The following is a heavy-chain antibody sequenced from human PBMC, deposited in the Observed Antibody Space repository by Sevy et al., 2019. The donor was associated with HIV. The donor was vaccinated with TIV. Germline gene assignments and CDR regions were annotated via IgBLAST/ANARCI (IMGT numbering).Heavy chain of an antibody. J-gene: IGHJ4*02. V-gene: IGHV1-18*01. D-gene: IGHD2-15*01. CDR3: ARAYCSGGSCYSLAY. CDR2: ISAHNGDT. Sequence: ASVKVSCKTSGYTFTSYRITWVRQVPGQGLEWMGWISAHNGDTNYAQKLQGRVTMISETSTSTAYMVLRSLRSDDTAIYYCARAYCSGGSCYSLAYWGQGTLVTVSS. CDR1: GYTFTSYR.